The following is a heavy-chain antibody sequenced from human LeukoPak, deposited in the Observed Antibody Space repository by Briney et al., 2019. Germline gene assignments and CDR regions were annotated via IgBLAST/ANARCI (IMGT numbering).Heavy chain of an antibody. CDR2: IYHSGST. CDR3: ASSPGYCSGGSCYSHWYFDL. J-gene: IGHJ2*01. Sequence: SETLSLTCAVSGGSISSGGYYWSWIRQPPGKGLEWIGYIYHSGSTYYNPSLKSRVTISVDRSKNQFSLKLSSVTAADTAVYYCASSPGYCSGGSCYSHWYFDLWGRGTLVTVSS. CDR1: GGSISSGGYY. V-gene: IGHV4-30-2*01. D-gene: IGHD2-15*01.